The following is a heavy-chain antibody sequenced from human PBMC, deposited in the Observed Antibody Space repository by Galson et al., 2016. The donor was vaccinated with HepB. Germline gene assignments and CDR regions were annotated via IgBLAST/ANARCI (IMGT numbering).Heavy chain of an antibody. V-gene: IGHV4-39*01. CDR3: ARLEITGSGNFFDV. CDR2: INYSGNI. D-gene: IGHD3-10*01. Sequence: SETLSLTCTVSGGSISSGRYYWTWVRQPPGEGLQWIGSINYSGNIYYDDFFKSRVSMSIDTSESQFSLKVRSVTAADTSTYYCARLEITGSGNFFDVWGQGTLVIVSS. J-gene: IGHJ4*02. CDR1: GGSISSGRYY.